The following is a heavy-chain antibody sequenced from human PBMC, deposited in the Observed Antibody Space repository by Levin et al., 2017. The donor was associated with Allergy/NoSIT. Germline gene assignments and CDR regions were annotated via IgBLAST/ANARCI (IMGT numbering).Heavy chain of an antibody. CDR2: ISGSGGST. J-gene: IGHJ4*02. CDR3: AKYSPEAAGIFDY. D-gene: IGHD6-13*01. CDR1: GFTFSSYA. V-gene: IGHV3-23*01. Sequence: GGSLRLSCAASGFTFSSYAMSWFRQAPGKGLEWVSVISGSGGSTSYADSVKGRFTISRDNSKNTLYLQMKSLRAEDTAVYYCAKYSPEAAGIFDYWGQGTLVTVSS.